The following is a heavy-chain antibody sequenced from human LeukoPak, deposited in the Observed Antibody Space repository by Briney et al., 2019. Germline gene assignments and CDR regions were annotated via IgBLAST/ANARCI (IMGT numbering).Heavy chain of an antibody. CDR1: GGSISSYY. CDR2: IYYSGST. Sequence: SETLSLTCTVSGGSISSYYWSWIRQPPGKGLEWIGYIYYSGSTNYNPSLKSRVTISVDTSKNQFSLKLSSVTAADTAVYYCARHGVWGSYRSSFDYWGQGTLVTVSS. J-gene: IGHJ4*02. V-gene: IGHV4-59*08. D-gene: IGHD3-16*02. CDR3: ARHGVWGSYRSSFDY.